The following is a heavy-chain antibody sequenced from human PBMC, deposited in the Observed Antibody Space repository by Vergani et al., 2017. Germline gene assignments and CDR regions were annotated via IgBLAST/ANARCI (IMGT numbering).Heavy chain of an antibody. Sequence: EVQLLESGGGLVQPGGSLRLSCEASGFSFPGYAMSWVRQAPGKGLEWVSSVSGSSATPYYADSVKGRFIISRDKSKNTLDLQMNSLRTQDTAVYYCAKAGSVTSGSLQYNFYMDVWGKGTTVTVS. CDR3: AKAGSVTSGSLQYNFYMDV. J-gene: IGHJ6*03. V-gene: IGHV3-23*01. D-gene: IGHD3-10*01. CDR2: VSGSSATP. CDR1: GFSFPGYA.